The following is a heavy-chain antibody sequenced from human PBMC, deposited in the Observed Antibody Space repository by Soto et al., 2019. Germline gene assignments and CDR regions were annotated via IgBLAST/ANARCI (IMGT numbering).Heavy chain of an antibody. CDR2: IISLFGTP. Sequence: QVQLVQSGGEVKKPGSSVKVSCKASGDTFTNHVFNWVRQAPGQGLEWMGGIISLFGTPNYSQRFQGRVTITADESTATSYMELSSLRSEDTGVYYCARDLGSGYDRGDYWGQGTLVTVSS. D-gene: IGHD5-12*01. J-gene: IGHJ4*02. CDR3: ARDLGSGYDRGDY. CDR1: GDTFTNHV. V-gene: IGHV1-69*12.